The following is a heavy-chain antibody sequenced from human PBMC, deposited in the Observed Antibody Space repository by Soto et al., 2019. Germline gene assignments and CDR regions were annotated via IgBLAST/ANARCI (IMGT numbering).Heavy chain of an antibody. CDR3: ARPRSSSRNYYGMDV. D-gene: IGHD6-13*01. CDR1: GYTFTNYW. J-gene: IGHJ6*02. Sequence: GESLKISCKGSGYTFTNYWIGWVRQMPGKGLEWMGIIYPGGSDTRYSPSFQGQVTISADKSISTAYLQWSSLKASDTAMYYCARPRSSSRNYYGMDVWGQGTTVTVSS. V-gene: IGHV5-51*01. CDR2: IYPGGSDT.